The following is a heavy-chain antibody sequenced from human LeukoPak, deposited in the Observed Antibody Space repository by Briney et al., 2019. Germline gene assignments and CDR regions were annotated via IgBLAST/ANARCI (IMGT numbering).Heavy chain of an antibody. J-gene: IGHJ3*02. CDR2: ISGSGGST. D-gene: IGHD3-3*01. CDR3: ARDPTYYDFWSGHQDAFDI. V-gene: IGHV3-23*01. CDR1: GFTFSSYA. Sequence: GGSLRLSCATSGFTFSSYALNWVRQAPGQGLEWVSAISGSGGSTYYADSVKGRFTISRDTSNNVVYLQLNSLRAEDTAVYYCARDPTYYDFWSGHQDAFDIWGQGTMVTVSS.